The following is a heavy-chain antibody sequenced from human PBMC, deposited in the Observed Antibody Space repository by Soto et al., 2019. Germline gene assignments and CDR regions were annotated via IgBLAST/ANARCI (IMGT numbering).Heavy chain of an antibody. Sequence: QVQLVQSGAEVKKPGSSVKVSCKASGGTFSSNPISWMRQAPGQGLEWVGGTIPTVGAGSYAQRFQGRVTITAAKSTHTAYMELSNLGPEDTAGYYCARRQGNGYNRHFDSWGQGHLVTVPS. D-gene: IGHD5-12*01. V-gene: IGHV1-69*06. CDR1: GGTFSSNP. J-gene: IGHJ4*02. CDR3: ARRQGNGYNRHFDS. CDR2: TIPTVGAG.